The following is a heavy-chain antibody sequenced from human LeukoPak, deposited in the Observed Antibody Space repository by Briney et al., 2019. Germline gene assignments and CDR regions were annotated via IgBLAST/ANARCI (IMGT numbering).Heavy chain of an antibody. V-gene: IGHV4-31*03. CDR1: GGSISSGGYY. J-gene: IGHJ6*02. Sequence: SETLSLTCTVSGGSISSGGYYWSWIRQHPGKGLEWIGYIYYSGSTYYNPSLKSRVTIPVDTSKNQFSLKLSSVTAADTAVYYCARDRASPEYYYYGMDVWGQGTTVTVSS. CDR2: IYYSGST. CDR3: ARDRASPEYYYYGMDV. D-gene: IGHD3-10*01.